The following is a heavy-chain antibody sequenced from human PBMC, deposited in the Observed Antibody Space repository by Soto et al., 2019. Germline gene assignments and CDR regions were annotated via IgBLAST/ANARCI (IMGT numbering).Heavy chain of an antibody. CDR1: GYSFTNYF. CDR3: VREYSPGIFEY. J-gene: IGHJ4*02. CDR2: ILPAGGHT. V-gene: IGHV1-46*01. D-gene: IGHD5-12*01. Sequence: ASVKVSCKASGYSFTNYFLHWVRQAPAQGLEWMGYILPAGGHTGCTEKFQGRLTVTMDTSTSTVYMDLSSLSFEDTAVYYCVREYSPGIFEYWGQGNLVTVSS.